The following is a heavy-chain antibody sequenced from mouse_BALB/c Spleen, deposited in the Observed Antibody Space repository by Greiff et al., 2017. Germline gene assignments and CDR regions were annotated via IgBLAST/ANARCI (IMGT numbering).Heavy chain of an antibody. D-gene: IGHD2-14*01. CDR2: IWAGGST. CDR3: ARDRYAWFAY. Sequence: VKLVESGPGLVAPSQSLSITCTVSGFSLTSYGVHWVRQPPGKGLEWLGVIWAGGSTNYSSALMSRLSISKDNSKSQVFLKMNSLQTDDTAMYYCARDRYAWFAYWGQGTLVTVSA. V-gene: IGHV2-9*02. J-gene: IGHJ3*01. CDR1: GFSLTSYG.